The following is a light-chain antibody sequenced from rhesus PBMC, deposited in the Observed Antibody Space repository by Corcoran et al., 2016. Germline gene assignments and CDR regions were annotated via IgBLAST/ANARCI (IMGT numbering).Light chain of an antibody. V-gene: IGKV1-33*02. CDR3: QQGYSTPFT. CDR1: QGISNA. Sequence: DIQMSQSPSSLSASVGDKVTIPCRANQGISNALAWYQPKPGKAPNLLIYAASSLESGVPLRFNGSRSGTDFTLTISSLQPEDVATSYCQQGYSTPFTFGPGTKLDIK. CDR2: AAS. J-gene: IGKJ3*01.